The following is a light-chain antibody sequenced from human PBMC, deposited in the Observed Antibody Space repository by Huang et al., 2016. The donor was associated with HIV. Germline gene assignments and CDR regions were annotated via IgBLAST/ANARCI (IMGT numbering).Light chain of an antibody. CDR2: GAS. Sequence: EIVLTQSPGTLSLSPGEGVTLSCRASQSVSSSFLAWYQQKPGQAPRLLIYGASSRVTGIPDRFSGGGSGKDFTLPISRVEPEDFAVYYCQQYGSSPWTFGQGTKVEIK. V-gene: IGKV3-20*01. J-gene: IGKJ1*01. CDR3: QQYGSSPWT. CDR1: QSVSSSF.